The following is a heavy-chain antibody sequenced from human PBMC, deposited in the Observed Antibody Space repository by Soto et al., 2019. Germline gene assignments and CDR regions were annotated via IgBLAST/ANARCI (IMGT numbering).Heavy chain of an antibody. Sequence: PGGSLRLSCAASGFTFSSYAMHWVRQAPGKGLEWVAVISYDGSNKYYADSVKGRFTISRDNSKNTLYLQMNSLRAEDTAVYYCARDLYDSSGYYCYFDYWGQGTLVTVSS. CDR1: GFTFSSYA. CDR3: ARDLYDSSGYYCYFDY. J-gene: IGHJ4*02. D-gene: IGHD3-22*01. CDR2: ISYDGSNK. V-gene: IGHV3-30-3*01.